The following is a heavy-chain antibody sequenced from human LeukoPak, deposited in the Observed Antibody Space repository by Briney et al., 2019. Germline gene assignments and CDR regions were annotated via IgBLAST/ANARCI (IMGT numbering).Heavy chain of an antibody. CDR2: FSGTGGST. CDR3: AKLLYYGGNSEYFDY. J-gene: IGHJ4*02. Sequence: GGSLRLSCAASGFTFSSYAMSWVRQTPGKGLEWVSGFSGTGGSTHYGDSVKGRFTISRDNFRNTLYLQMNSLRAEDTAVYYCAKLLYYGGNSEYFDYWGQGTLVTVPS. CDR1: GFTFSSYA. D-gene: IGHD4-23*01. V-gene: IGHV3-23*01.